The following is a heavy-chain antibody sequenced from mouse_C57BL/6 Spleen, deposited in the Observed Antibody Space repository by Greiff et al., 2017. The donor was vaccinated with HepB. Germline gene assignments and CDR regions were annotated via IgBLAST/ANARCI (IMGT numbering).Heavy chain of an antibody. CDR1: GYTFTSYW. V-gene: IGHV1-64*01. CDR3: ARPYITTVGGY. CDR2: IHPNSGST. D-gene: IGHD1-1*01. Sequence: QVQLQQPGAELVKPGASVKLSCKASGYTFTSYWMHWVKQRPGQGLEWIGMIHPNSGSTNYNEKFKSKATLTVDKSSSTAYMQLSSLTSEDSAVYYCARPYITTVGGYWGQGTTLTVSS. J-gene: IGHJ2*01.